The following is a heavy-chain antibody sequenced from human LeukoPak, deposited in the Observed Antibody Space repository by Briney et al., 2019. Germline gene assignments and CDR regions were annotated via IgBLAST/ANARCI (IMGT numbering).Heavy chain of an antibody. Sequence: GGSLRLSCAASGFTFSNSWMSWVRQAPGKGLEWVATIKPDGSAQYYVDSVKGRFTISRDNTKNSLFLQINSLRAEDAAVYYCARVLWNGDYPRFDYWGQGTLVTVSS. J-gene: IGHJ4*02. CDR2: IKPDGSAQ. CDR3: ARVLWNGDYPRFDY. D-gene: IGHD4-17*01. V-gene: IGHV3-7*01. CDR1: GFTFSNSW.